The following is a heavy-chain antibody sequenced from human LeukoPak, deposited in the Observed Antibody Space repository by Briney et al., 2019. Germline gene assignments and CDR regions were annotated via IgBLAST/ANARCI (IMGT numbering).Heavy chain of an antibody. J-gene: IGHJ5*02. CDR3: ARDETSYYYGSGRWFDP. Sequence: SETLSLTCTVSGGSISSSSYYWGWIRQPPGKGLEWIGSIYYSGSTCYNPSLKSRVTISVDTSKNQFSLKLSSVTAADTAVYYCARDETSYYYGSGRWFDPWGQGTLVTVSS. D-gene: IGHD3-10*01. CDR2: IYYSGST. V-gene: IGHV4-39*07. CDR1: GGSISSSSYY.